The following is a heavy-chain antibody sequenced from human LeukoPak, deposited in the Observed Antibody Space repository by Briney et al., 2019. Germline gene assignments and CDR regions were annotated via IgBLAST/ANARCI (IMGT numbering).Heavy chain of an antibody. CDR3: ARTREGTAVDY. D-gene: IGHD6-13*01. J-gene: IGHJ4*02. CDR2: IDWDDDK. CDR1: GGSISSYY. Sequence: TLSLTCTVSGGSISSYYWSWIRQPPGKALEWLARIDWDDDKYYSTSLKTRLTISKDTSINQVVLTMTNMDPVDTAAYYCARTREGTAVDYWGQGTLVTVSS. V-gene: IGHV2-70*11.